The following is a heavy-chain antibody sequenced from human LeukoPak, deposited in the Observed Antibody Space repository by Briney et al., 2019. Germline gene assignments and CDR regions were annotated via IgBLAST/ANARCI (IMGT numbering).Heavy chain of an antibody. J-gene: IGHJ4*02. CDR3: ARHRAYCGGDCLYYYFDS. D-gene: IGHD2-21*02. CDR2: INHSGST. CDR1: GGSFSGYY. Sequence: PSETLSLTCAVYGGSFSGYYWSWIHQPPGKGLEWIGEINHSGSTNYNPSLKSRVTISVDTSKNQFSLKLSSVTAADAAVYYCARHRAYCGGDCLYYYFDSWGQGTLVTVSS. V-gene: IGHV4-34*01.